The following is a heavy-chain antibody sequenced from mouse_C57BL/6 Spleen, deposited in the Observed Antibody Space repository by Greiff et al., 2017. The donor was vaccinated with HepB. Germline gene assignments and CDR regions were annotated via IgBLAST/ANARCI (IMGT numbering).Heavy chain of an antibody. CDR2: INPSSGYT. Sequence: VQLQQSGAELAKPGASVKLSCKASGYTFTSYWMHWVKQRPGQGLEWIGYINPSSGYTKYNQKFKDKATLTADTSSSTAYMHLSSLTYEDSAVYYCARMDGYGYAMDDWGQGTSVTVSS. V-gene: IGHV1-7*01. CDR1: GYTFTSYW. CDR3: ARMDGYGYAMDD. D-gene: IGHD2-2*01. J-gene: IGHJ4*01.